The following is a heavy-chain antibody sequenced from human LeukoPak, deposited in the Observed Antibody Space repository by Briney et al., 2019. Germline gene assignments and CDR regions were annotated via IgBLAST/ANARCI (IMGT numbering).Heavy chain of an antibody. CDR1: GFTFSSYA. CDR3: ARDLKAVSATGD. J-gene: IGHJ4*02. Sequence: PGGSLRLSCAASGFTFSSYAMSWVRQAPGKGLEWVSYISGSGSTIFYANSVKGRFTISRDNAKNSLYLQMNSLRAEDTAVYYCARDLKAVSATGDWGQGTPVTVSS. CDR2: ISGSGSTI. V-gene: IGHV3-48*04. D-gene: IGHD6-19*01.